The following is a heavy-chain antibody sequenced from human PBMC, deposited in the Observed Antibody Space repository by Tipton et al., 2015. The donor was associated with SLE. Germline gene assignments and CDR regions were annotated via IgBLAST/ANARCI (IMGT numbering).Heavy chain of an antibody. CDR1: GGSFSGYY. Sequence: LRLSCAVYGGSFSGYYWSWIRQPPGKGLEWIREINHSGSTNYNPSLKSRVTISVDTSKNQFSLKLSSVTAADTAVYYCARDPYCGGDCYDAFDIWGQGTMVTVSS. D-gene: IGHD2-21*02. J-gene: IGHJ3*02. CDR3: ARDPYCGGDCYDAFDI. V-gene: IGHV4-34*01. CDR2: INHSGST.